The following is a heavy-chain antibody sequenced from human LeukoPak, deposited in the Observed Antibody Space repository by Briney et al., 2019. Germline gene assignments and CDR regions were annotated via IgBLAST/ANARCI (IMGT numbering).Heavy chain of an antibody. Sequence: GGSLRLSCAASGFTFSSYSMNWVRQAPGKGLEWVSSISSSSYIYYADSVKGRFTISRDNAKNSLYLQMNSLRAEDTAVYYCAREIAVAGTGVLNWFDPWGQGTLVTVSS. CDR1: GFTFSSYS. J-gene: IGHJ5*02. V-gene: IGHV3-21*01. CDR3: AREIAVAGTGVLNWFDP. D-gene: IGHD6-19*01. CDR2: ISSSSYI.